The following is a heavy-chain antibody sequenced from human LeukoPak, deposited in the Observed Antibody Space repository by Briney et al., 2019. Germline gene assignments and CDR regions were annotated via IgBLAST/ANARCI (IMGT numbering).Heavy chain of an antibody. Sequence: AGTLRLPCTVSGASLTSSSYYWGCIRPPKGKGLEWIVNIYNSGTNYANPSNESRVTLSVDTSKNQFSLKMSSVTAADTAVYYCARRGSSAYRGAFDMWGQGTMVTVSS. D-gene: IGHD3-22*01. CDR3: ARRGSSAYRGAFDM. J-gene: IGHJ3*02. CDR2: IYNSGTN. V-gene: IGHV4-39*01. CDR1: GASLTSSSYY.